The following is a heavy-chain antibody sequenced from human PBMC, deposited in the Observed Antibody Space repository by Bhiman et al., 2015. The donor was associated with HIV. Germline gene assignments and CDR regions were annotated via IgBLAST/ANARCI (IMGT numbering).Heavy chain of an antibody. CDR3: VKASHDFGGHFES. CDR1: GFIFDDYA. J-gene: IGHJ4*01. V-gene: IGHV3-9*01. D-gene: IGHD4-23*01. Sequence: EMQLVESGGVVVQPGGSLRLSCAASGFIFDDYAMHWVRQAPGKGLEWVSSISWNGDRKGYGDSVKGRFTISRDDAKKSLFLQMNSLRPEDTALYYCVKASHDFGGHFESWGHGTMVTVSS. CDR2: ISWNGDRK.